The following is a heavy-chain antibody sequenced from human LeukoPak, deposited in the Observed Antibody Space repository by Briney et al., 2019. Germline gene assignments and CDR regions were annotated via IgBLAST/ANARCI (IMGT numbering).Heavy chain of an antibody. CDR3: ARFPRRDSSGYYPFDY. V-gene: IGHV1-18*01. Sequence: ASVKVSCKASGYTFTSYGISWVRQAPGQGLEWMGWISAYNGNTNYAQKFQGRVTMTRDTSTSTVYMELSSLRSEDTAVYYCARFPRRDSSGYYPFDYWGQGTLVTVSS. CDR2: ISAYNGNT. D-gene: IGHD3-22*01. J-gene: IGHJ4*02. CDR1: GYTFTSYG.